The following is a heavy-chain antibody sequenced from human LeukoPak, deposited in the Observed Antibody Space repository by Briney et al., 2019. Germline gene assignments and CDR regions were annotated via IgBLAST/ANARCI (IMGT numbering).Heavy chain of an antibody. V-gene: IGHV3-7*01. D-gene: IGHD3-22*01. J-gene: IGHJ4*02. CDR3: ARDMIVVGTGLAY. CDR1: GFTFSSYW. CDR2: IKQDGSEK. Sequence: GGSLRLSCAASGFTFSSYWMSWVRQDPGKGLERVANIKQDGSEKYYVDSVKGRFTISRDNAKNSLYLQMNSLRAEDTAVYYCARDMIVVGTGLAYWGQGTLVTVSS.